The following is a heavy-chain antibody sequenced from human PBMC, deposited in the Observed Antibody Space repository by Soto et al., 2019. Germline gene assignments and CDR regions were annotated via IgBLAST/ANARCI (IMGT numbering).Heavy chain of an antibody. CDR3: ARAGDSSGPVALGY. CDR2: IYHRGST. Sequence: QLQLQESGSGLVKPSQTLSLTCAVSGGSISSGGSSWSWIRQPPGKGLEWIGYIYHRGSTYYNPSLKSRVTLXVXRXXNQFALKLSSVTAADTAVYYCARAGDSSGPVALGYWGQGTLVTVSS. V-gene: IGHV4-30-2*01. CDR1: GGSISSGGSS. D-gene: IGHD6-19*01. J-gene: IGHJ4*02.